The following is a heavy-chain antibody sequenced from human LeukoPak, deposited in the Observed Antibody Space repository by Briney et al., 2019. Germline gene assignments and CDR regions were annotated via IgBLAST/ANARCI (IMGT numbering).Heavy chain of an antibody. V-gene: IGHV3-23*01. J-gene: IGHJ4*02. D-gene: IGHD3-22*01. CDR3: AKLPGGYYDSSGYPFDY. CDR1: GFTFSSHW. CDR2: ISGSGGST. Sequence: GGSLRLSCAASGFTFSSHWMSWVRQAPGEGLEWVSAISGSGGSTYYADSVKGRFTISRDNSKITLYLQMNSLRAEDTAVYYCAKLPGGYYDSSGYPFDYWGQGTLVTVSS.